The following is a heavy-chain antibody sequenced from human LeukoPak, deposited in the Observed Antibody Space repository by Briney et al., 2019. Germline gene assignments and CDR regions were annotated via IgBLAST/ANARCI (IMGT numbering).Heavy chain of an antibody. Sequence: AGGSLRLSCAASGFTFSGSAMHWVRQASGKGLEWVGRIRSKANSYATAYAASVKGRFTISRDDLKNTAYLQMNSLKTEDTAVYYCTRRGNDSRVDYWGQGTLVTVSS. V-gene: IGHV3-73*01. CDR1: GFTFSGSA. D-gene: IGHD3-22*01. CDR3: TRRGNDSRVDY. CDR2: IRSKANSYAT. J-gene: IGHJ4*02.